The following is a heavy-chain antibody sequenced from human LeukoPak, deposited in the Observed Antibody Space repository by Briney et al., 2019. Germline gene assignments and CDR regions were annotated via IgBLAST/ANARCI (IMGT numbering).Heavy chain of an antibody. D-gene: IGHD5-12*01. CDR2: ISYDGSNK. V-gene: IGHV3-30-3*01. Sequence: GGSLRLSCAASGFTFSSYAMHWVRQAPGKGLEWVAVISYDGSNKYYADSVKGRFTISRDNSKNTLYLQMNSLRAEDTAVYYCARERDSSYDSGYFDYWGQGTLVTVSS. CDR1: GFTFSSYA. CDR3: ARERDSSYDSGYFDY. J-gene: IGHJ4*02.